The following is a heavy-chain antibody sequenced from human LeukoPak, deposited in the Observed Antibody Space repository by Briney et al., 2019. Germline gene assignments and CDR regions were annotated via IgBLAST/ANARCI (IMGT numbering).Heavy chain of an antibody. CDR3: AKQDIRSSGWYD. D-gene: IGHD6-19*01. J-gene: IGHJ4*02. Sequence: GGSLRLPCSASGFPFISYAMSWGRQAPGQGVEWVSGISNSGGSTYYSDSVKGRLTISRENSKNTLYLQMNSLRAEDTAVYYCAKQDIRSSGWYDWGQGTLVTVSS. CDR1: GFPFISYA. CDR2: ISNSGGST. V-gene: IGHV3-23*01.